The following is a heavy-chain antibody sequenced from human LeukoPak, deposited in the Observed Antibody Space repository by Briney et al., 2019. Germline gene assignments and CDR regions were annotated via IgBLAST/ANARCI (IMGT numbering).Heavy chain of an antibody. CDR2: ISYDGSNE. D-gene: IGHD6-19*01. Sequence: GGSLRLSCAASGFTFSSYDMHWVRQAPGKGLKWVAVISYDGSNEYYADSVKGRFTISRDNSKNTLYLQMNSLRPEDTAVYYCAREAYNSGWRWGQGALVTVSS. V-gene: IGHV3-30-3*01. CDR1: GFTFSSYD. J-gene: IGHJ4*02. CDR3: AREAYNSGWR.